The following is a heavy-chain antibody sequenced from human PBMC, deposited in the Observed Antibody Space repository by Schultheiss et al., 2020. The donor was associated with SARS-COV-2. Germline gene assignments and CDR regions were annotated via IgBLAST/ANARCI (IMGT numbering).Heavy chain of an antibody. CDR2: IYYSGNT. J-gene: IGHJ6*03. CDR3: ARGLGPPYYYYYMDV. Sequence: GSLRLSCTVSGGSISSYYWSWIRQPPGKGLDWIGYIYYSGNTNYNPSLKSRVTISVDTSKNQFSLQLNSVTPEDTAVYYCARGLGPPYYYYYMDVWGKGTTVTVSS. V-gene: IGHV4-59*12. D-gene: IGHD3-16*01. CDR1: GGSISSYY.